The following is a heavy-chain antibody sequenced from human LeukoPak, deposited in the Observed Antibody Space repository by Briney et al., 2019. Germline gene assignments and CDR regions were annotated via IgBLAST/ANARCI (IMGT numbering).Heavy chain of an antibody. Sequence: SETLSLTCAVYGGSFSGYYWSWIRQPPGKGLEWIGEINHSGSTNYNPSLKSRVTISVDTSKNQFSLKLSSVTAADTGVYYCARVRGDVPHFFYGVDVWGQGTTVTASS. D-gene: IGHD3-16*01. V-gene: IGHV4-34*01. CDR2: INHSGST. CDR3: ARVRGDVPHFFYGVDV. CDR1: GGSFSGYY. J-gene: IGHJ6*02.